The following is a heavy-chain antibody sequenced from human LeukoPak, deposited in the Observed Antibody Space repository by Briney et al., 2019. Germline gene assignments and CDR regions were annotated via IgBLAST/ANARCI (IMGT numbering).Heavy chain of an antibody. CDR2: ISGSGGST. D-gene: IGHD6-19*01. CDR3: AKGLAVAGGEY. Sequence: GGSLRLSCAASGFTFSSYAMSWVRQAPGKGLEWVSAISGSGGSTYYADSVKGRFTISRDNSKKTLYLQMNSLRAEDTAVYYCAKGLAVAGGEYWGQGTLVTVSS. V-gene: IGHV3-23*01. CDR1: GFTFSSYA. J-gene: IGHJ4*02.